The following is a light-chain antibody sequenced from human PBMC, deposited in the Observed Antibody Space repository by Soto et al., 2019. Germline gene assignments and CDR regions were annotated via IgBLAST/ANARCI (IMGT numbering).Light chain of an antibody. J-gene: IGKJ4*01. V-gene: IGKV3-20*01. CDR3: QQYGSSPLT. Sequence: EIVLTQSPGTLSLSPGERATLSCRASQSGSSSYVAWYQQKPGQAPRLLIYGASSRATGIPDRFSGSGSGTDFTLTISRLEPEDFAVYYCQQYGSSPLTFGGGTKVDIK. CDR2: GAS. CDR1: QSGSSSY.